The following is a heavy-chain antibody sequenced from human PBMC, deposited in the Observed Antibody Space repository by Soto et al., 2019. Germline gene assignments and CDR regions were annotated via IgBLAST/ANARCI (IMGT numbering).Heavy chain of an antibody. V-gene: IGHV4-30-2*06. CDR1: GVAMTYGGYS. CDR2: IGHLETT. CDR3: ARGGLGTMVRGANWFDP. Sequence: SETLSLTCSVSGVAMTYGGYSWSWIRQSPERGLEWLGYIGHLETTYYNPSFKSRLSLSIDRTRNQFSLSLSSVTAADTAVYYCARGGLGTMVRGANWFDPWGQGTLVTVSS. D-gene: IGHD3-10*01. J-gene: IGHJ5*02.